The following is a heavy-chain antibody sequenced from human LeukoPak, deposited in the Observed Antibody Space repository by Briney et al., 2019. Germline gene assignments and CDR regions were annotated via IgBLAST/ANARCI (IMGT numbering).Heavy chain of an antibody. J-gene: IGHJ4*02. D-gene: IGHD6-19*01. CDR1: GGSISSSGSY. V-gene: IGHV4-39*01. CDR2: IYYSGST. CDR3: ARQNSVAGTSFDY. Sequence: PSQTLSLTCTVSGGSISSSGSYWGWIRQPPGKGLEWIGSIYYSGSTYYSPSLKSRVTISVDTSKNQFSLKLSSVTAADTAVYYCARQNSVAGTSFDYWGQGTPVTVSS.